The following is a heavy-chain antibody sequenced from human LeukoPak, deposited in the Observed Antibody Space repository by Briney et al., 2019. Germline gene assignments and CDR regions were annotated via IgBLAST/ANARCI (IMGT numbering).Heavy chain of an antibody. D-gene: IGHD3-10*01. J-gene: IGHJ4*02. CDR3: AADNKRISLLRGLHS. CDR1: GDDFTSYG. V-gene: IGHV1-18*04. CDR2: ISPYNDKT. Sequence: ASVKVSCKTSGDDFTSYGIHWVRQAPGQGLEWMGWISPYNDKTNYAQKFQDRLTMTTDTSASTVYMELRSLRSDDTAIYFCAADNKRISLLRGLHSWGQGTLVTVSS.